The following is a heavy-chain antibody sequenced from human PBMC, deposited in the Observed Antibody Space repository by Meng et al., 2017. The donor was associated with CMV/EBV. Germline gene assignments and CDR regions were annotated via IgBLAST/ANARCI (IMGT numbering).Heavy chain of an antibody. CDR2: ISSSSSYI. Sequence: GEPLKISCAASGFAFSSHSMNWVRQAPGKGLEWVSSISSSSSYIYYADSVKGRFTISRDNAKNSLYLQMNSLRAEDTAVYYCARDLIRGKDYWGQGTLVTVSS. CDR3: ARDLIRGKDY. V-gene: IGHV3-21*01. J-gene: IGHJ4*02. CDR1: GFAFSSHS. D-gene: IGHD3-10*01.